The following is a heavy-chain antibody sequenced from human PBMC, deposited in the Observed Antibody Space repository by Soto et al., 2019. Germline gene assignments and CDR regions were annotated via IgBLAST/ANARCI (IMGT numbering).Heavy chain of an antibody. CDR3: ARESHVVVTALDY. V-gene: IGHV3-30-3*01. D-gene: IGHD2-21*02. J-gene: IGHJ4*02. CDR2: ISYDGSNK. CDR1: GFTFSSYA. Sequence: PGGSLRLSCAASGFTFSSYAMHWVRQAPGKGLEWVAVISYDGSNKYYADSVKGRFTISRDNSKNTLYLQMNSLRAEDTAVYYCARESHVVVTALDYWGQGTLVTVSS.